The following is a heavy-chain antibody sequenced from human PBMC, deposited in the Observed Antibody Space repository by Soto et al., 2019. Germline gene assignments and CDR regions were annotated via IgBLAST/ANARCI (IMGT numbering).Heavy chain of an antibody. Sequence: ESGGGVVQPGRSLRLSCVASGFTFDTYGIHWVRQAPGKGLQWVALISYEGSNTYYADSVRGRFTISRDNSKNTLYLQINALRPEDTGVYYWARVTPGNNLYYFSGLDVWGQGTSVTVSS. CDR2: ISYEGSNT. J-gene: IGHJ6*02. D-gene: IGHD1-1*01. CDR3: ARVTPGNNLYYFSGLDV. V-gene: IGHV3-30-3*01. CDR1: GFTFDTYG.